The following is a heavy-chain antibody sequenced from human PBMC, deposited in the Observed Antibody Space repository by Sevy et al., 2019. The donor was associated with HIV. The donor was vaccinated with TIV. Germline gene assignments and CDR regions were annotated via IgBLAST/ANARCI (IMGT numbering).Heavy chain of an antibody. CDR2: IYCRGST. Sequence: SETLSLTCTVSGGSISSSSYYWGWIRQPPGKGLEWIGSIYCRGSTYYNPSLKSRVTISVDTYKNQFSLKLSTVTAADTAVYYCARLKKADFWSGYPMDVWGQGTTVTVSS. J-gene: IGHJ6*02. V-gene: IGHV4-39*01. CDR3: ARLKKADFWSGYPMDV. CDR1: GGSISSSSYY. D-gene: IGHD3-3*01.